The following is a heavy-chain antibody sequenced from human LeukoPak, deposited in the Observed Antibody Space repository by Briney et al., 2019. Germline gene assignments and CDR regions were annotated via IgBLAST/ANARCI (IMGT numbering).Heavy chain of an antibody. CDR2: ISSSGSTT. Sequence: AGGSLRLSCAASGFTFSDYYMSWIRQAPGKGLEWVSYISSSGSTTHHADSVKGRFTIARDNAKNSLYLQMNSLRAEDTAVYYCARDRYRNYGDSGYWGQGTLVTVSS. J-gene: IGHJ4*02. V-gene: IGHV3-11*04. CDR1: GFTFSDYY. D-gene: IGHD4-17*01. CDR3: ARDRYRNYGDSGY.